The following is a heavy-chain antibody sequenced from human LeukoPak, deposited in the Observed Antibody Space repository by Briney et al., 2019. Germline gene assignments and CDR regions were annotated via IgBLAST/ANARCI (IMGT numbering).Heavy chain of an antibody. V-gene: IGHV3-48*03. CDR3: ATKVFGTTHFSH. J-gene: IGHJ4*02. Sequence: QPGGSLRRSCAASGFTFSVYEMNWVRQAPGKGLEWISYIRGGGSPIYYADSVKGRFTISRDDAKNSLYLQMNSLRIEDTAVYYCATKVFGTTHFSHWGQGTLVTVPS. CDR2: IRGGGSPI. D-gene: IGHD3-3*02. CDR1: GFTFSVYE.